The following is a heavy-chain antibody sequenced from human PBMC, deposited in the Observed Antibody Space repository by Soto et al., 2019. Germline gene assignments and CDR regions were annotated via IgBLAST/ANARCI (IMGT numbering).Heavy chain of an antibody. V-gene: IGHV5-10-1*01. J-gene: IGHJ5*01. D-gene: IGHD6-19*01. Sequence: GESLKISCKGSGYSFTSYWISWVRQMPGKGLEWMGRIDPSDSYTNYSPSLQGHVTISTDKSISTAYLQWSSLKASDTAMYYCAIHGLSLAGTAHWYDSWGQGTLVTVSS. CDR2: IDPSDSYT. CDR3: AIHGLSLAGTAHWYDS. CDR1: GYSFTSYW.